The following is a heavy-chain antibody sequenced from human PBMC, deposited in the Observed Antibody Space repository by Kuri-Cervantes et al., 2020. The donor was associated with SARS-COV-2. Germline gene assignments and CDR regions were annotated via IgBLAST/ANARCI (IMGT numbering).Heavy chain of an antibody. CDR1: GFTFSDHY. Sequence: GESLKISCAASGFTFSDHYMSWIRQAPGKGLEWVSHISSSRTHTDYADSVKGRFTISRDNAKNSLYLQMSSLRAEDSAVYYCATVIVSTIHYDASGYAFDNWGQGILVTVSS. CDR2: ISSSRTHT. J-gene: IGHJ4*02. D-gene: IGHD3-22*01. CDR3: ATVIVSTIHYDASGYAFDN. V-gene: IGHV3-11*06.